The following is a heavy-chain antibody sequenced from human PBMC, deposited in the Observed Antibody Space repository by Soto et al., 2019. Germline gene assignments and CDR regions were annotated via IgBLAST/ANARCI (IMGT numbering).Heavy chain of an antibody. D-gene: IGHD2-15*01. CDR1: GYSFIIYW. J-gene: IGHJ3*02. Sequence: GESLKISCKTSGYSFIIYWVAWVRQVPGKGLEWMGTFYPGDSTSTYSPSFQGQVTISVDKSISTAYLQLSSLKTSDTAMYYCARIIGYCRNNDCSWTFDIWGQGTMVTVSS. CDR2: FYPGDSTS. CDR3: ARIIGYCRNNDCSWTFDI. V-gene: IGHV5-51*01.